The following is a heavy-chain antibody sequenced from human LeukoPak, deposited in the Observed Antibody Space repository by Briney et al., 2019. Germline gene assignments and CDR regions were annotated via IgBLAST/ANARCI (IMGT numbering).Heavy chain of an antibody. J-gene: IGHJ4*02. CDR1: GFNFRSYE. V-gene: IGHV3-48*03. D-gene: IGHD6-19*01. Sequence: GRFLRLSCAASGFNFRSYEMNWVRQAPGKGLEWVSYISNTDETRTYADSVKGRFTISRDNAKNSLHLEMNSLRAEDTAVYYCAREIVSAVAGNFDYWGQGTLVTVSS. CDR2: ISNTDETR. CDR3: AREIVSAVAGNFDY.